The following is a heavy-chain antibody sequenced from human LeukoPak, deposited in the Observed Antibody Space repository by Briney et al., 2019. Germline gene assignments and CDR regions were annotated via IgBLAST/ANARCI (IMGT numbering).Heavy chain of an antibody. J-gene: IGHJ5*02. CDR1: GYSISSGYY. CDR3: ARGYQLLYGFWFDP. D-gene: IGHD2-2*02. Sequence: SETLSLTCAVSGYSISSGYYWGWIRQPPGKGLEWIGEINHSGSTNYNPPLKSRVTISVDTSKNQFSLKLSSVTAADTAVYYCARGYQLLYGFWFDPWGQGTLVTVSS. V-gene: IGHV4-38-2*01. CDR2: INHSGST.